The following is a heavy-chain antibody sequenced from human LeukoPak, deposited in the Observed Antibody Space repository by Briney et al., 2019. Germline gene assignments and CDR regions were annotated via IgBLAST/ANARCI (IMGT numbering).Heavy chain of an antibody. CDR2: IYYSGST. V-gene: IGHV4-39*07. J-gene: IGHJ3*02. D-gene: IGHD3-10*01. Sequence: SETLSCNGTVSGGSISSSSYYWGWIRQPPGKGLEWIGSIYYSGSTYYNPSLKSRVTISVDTSKNQFSLKLSSVTAADTAVYYCARSTIWFGELPAIWGQGTMVTVSS. CDR3: ARSTIWFGELPAI. CDR1: GGSISSSSYY.